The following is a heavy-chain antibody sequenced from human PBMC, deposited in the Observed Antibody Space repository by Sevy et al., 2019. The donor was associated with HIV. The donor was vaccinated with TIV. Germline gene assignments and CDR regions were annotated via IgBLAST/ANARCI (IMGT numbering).Heavy chain of an antibody. CDR1: GVSISSSSYD. Sequence: SETLSLTCTVSGVSISSSSYDWGWIRQPPGKGLEWIASFFFTGSTYYNPSLKSRVTISVDTSNNQFSLKLNSVTAAETALYYRARQGGFGDRAFDYWGQGTLVTVSS. V-gene: IGHV4-39*01. D-gene: IGHD3-16*01. J-gene: IGHJ4*02. CDR2: FFFTGST. CDR3: ARQGGFGDRAFDY.